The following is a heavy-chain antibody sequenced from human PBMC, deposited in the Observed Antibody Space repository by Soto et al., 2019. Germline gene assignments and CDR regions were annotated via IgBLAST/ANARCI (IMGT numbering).Heavy chain of an antibody. CDR2: IIYSGNS. D-gene: IGHD6-13*01. J-gene: IGHJ4*02. V-gene: IGHV4-39*07. CDR3: ARVTSSWGLVSYFDY. CDR1: GASISSYNY. Sequence: PSETLSLTCNVSGASISSYNYWGWFRQPPGKGLEWIGSIIYSGNSMYNPSLKSRVTISVDTSKNQFSLKLSSVTAADTAVYYCARVTSSWGLVSYFDYWGQGTLVTVSS.